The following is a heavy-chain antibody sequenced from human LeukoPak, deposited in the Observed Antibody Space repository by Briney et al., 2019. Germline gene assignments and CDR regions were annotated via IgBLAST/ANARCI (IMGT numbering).Heavy chain of an antibody. Sequence: SETLSLTCAVYGGSFSGYYWKWIRQPPGKGLEWIGEINYTGSSNYNPSLKSRVTMSVDTSKNQFSLKLSSVTAADTAVYYCARGGRGCSSRSCPYWFFDLWGRGTLVTVSS. V-gene: IGHV4-34*01. J-gene: IGHJ2*01. CDR2: INYTGSS. CDR1: GGSFSGYY. CDR3: ARGGRGCSSRSCPYWFFDL. D-gene: IGHD2-2*01.